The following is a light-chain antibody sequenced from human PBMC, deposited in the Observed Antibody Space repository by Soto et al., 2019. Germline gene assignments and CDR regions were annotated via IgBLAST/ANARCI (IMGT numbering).Light chain of an antibody. CDR1: SSDVGSYNL. CDR2: EGS. V-gene: IGLV2-23*01. J-gene: IGLJ2*01. CDR3: CSYAGSYVV. Sequence: QSVLTQPASVSGSPGQSITISCTGTSSDVGSYNLVSWYQQHPGKAPKLMIYEGSKRPSGVSNRFSGSKSGNTASLTISGLQAEYEADYYCCSYAGSYVVFGGGTKLTVL.